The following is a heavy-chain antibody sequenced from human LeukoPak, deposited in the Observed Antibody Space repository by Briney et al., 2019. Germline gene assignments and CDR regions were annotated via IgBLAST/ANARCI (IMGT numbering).Heavy chain of an antibody. CDR3: ATDHTAMFTGLDY. V-gene: IGHV1-2*02. Sequence: ASVKVSCKASGYTFTGYYMHWVRQAPGQGLEWMGWINPNSGGTNYAQKFQGRVTMTRDTSINTAYMELTSLRSDDTAVYYCATDHTAMFTGLDYWGQGTLVTVSS. CDR2: INPNSGGT. D-gene: IGHD5-18*01. CDR1: GYTFTGYY. J-gene: IGHJ4*02.